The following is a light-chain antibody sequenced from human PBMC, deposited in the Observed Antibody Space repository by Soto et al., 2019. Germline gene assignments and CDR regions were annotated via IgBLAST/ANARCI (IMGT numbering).Light chain of an antibody. V-gene: IGKV1-5*03. Sequence: DIQMTQSPSTLSASVGDRVTITCRASQSISSWLAWYQQRPGKAPKVLIYKASNLGSGVPSRFSGSGSGTEFTLTISSLQPDDFATYYCQQYNSYPCTFGQGTKLEIK. CDR3: QQYNSYPCT. CDR2: KAS. J-gene: IGKJ2*02. CDR1: QSISSW.